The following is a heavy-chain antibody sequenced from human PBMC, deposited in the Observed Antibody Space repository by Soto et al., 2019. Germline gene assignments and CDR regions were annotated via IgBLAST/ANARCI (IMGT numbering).Heavy chain of an antibody. V-gene: IGHV3-30*02. Sequence: VGSLRLSCAASGFTFSSYGMHWVRQAPGKGLEWVAVIWYDGSNKYYADSVKGRFTISKDNSKNTLYLQMNSLRAEDTAVYYCAKDLSYYGSGSYYIFDYWGQGTLVNVSS. CDR2: IWYDGSNK. D-gene: IGHD3-10*01. CDR3: AKDLSYYGSGSYYIFDY. J-gene: IGHJ4*02. CDR1: GFTFSSYG.